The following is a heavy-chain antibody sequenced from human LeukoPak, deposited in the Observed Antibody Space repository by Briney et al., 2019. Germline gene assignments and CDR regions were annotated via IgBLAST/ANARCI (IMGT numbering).Heavy chain of an antibody. V-gene: IGHV4-39*01. Sequence: SETLSLTCIASGASISSGSFYWGWVRQPPGEELEWIASISHHGNTFYNPSLNSRVTIFVDTSKNQFSLRLSSVTAADTAVYYCARHGENLGYWGQGTLVTVSS. CDR3: ARHGENLGY. CDR1: GASISSGSFY. D-gene: IGHD7-27*01. J-gene: IGHJ4*02. CDR2: ISHHGNT.